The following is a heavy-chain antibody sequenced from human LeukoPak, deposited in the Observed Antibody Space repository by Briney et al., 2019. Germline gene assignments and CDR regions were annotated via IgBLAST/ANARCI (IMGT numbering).Heavy chain of an antibody. D-gene: IGHD7-27*01. J-gene: IGHJ4*02. Sequence: PGGSLRLSCAASGFTFSNDWMTWFRQTPGEDLEWVGNIKYDGSEKYYVDSVKGRFTISRDNAKNSLYLHMNSLRVEDTAIYYCARDYVWGSSESDYWGQGTLVTVSS. CDR3: ARDYVWGSSESDY. V-gene: IGHV3-7*01. CDR1: GFTFSNDW. CDR2: IKYDGSEK.